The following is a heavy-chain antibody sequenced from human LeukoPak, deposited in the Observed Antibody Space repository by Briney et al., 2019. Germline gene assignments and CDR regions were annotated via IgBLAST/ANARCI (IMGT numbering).Heavy chain of an antibody. CDR1: GFMFTDYG. Sequence: GGSLRLSCAASGFMFTDYGMHWVRQAPAKGLEWLTFIRYDGSDKYYADSVKRRFTISRDNSKNTLYLQMNSLTAEDTAVYFFAKEGTASKPSAFEHWGQGILVTVSS. CDR2: IRYDGSDK. CDR3: AKEGTASKPSAFEH. D-gene: IGHD1/OR15-1a*01. V-gene: IGHV3-30*02. J-gene: IGHJ4*02.